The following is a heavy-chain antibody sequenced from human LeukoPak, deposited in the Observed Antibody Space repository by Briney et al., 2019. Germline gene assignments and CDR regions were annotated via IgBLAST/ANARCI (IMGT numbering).Heavy chain of an antibody. Sequence: GGSLRLSCAASGFTFSSYWMSWVRQAPGKVLEWVANIKQDGSEKYYVDSVKGRFTISRDSAKNSLYLQMNSLRAEDTAVYYCARVPPIAVAGGSDYWGQGTLVTVSS. J-gene: IGHJ4*02. CDR3: ARVPPIAVAGGSDY. CDR2: IKQDGSEK. V-gene: IGHV3-7*01. D-gene: IGHD6-19*01. CDR1: GFTFSSYW.